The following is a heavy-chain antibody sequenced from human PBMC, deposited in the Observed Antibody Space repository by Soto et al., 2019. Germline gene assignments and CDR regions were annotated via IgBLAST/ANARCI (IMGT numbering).Heavy chain of an antibody. CDR3: ARGIGYCSSINCYSSRRLRFDS. V-gene: IGHV4-34*01. Sequence: PSETLSLTCAVYGGSFIGYYWTWIRQSPEKGLEWIGEVNHSGTTYYNPSLKTRVTISVHTPKNQFSLNMSSVTAADTAVYYCARGIGYCSSINCYSSRRLRFDSWGQGTLVTVSS. D-gene: IGHD2-2*01. CDR2: VNHSGTT. J-gene: IGHJ4*02. CDR1: GGSFIGYY.